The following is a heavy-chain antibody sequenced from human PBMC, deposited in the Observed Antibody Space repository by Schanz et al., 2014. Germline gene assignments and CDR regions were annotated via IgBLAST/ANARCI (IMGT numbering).Heavy chain of an antibody. CDR1: GYTFRHYG. D-gene: IGHD3-10*01. CDR2: LDLEDGEI. CDR3: ATAEDASGSYGLPACGV. V-gene: IGHV1-24*01. Sequence: QVQLVQSGGEVKKPGASVKVSCKASGYTFRHYGISWLRQAPGQGLEWMGGLDLEDGEIVYAEQLKGRVTMTEDTSTDTAYMELSSLRSQDTAVYYCATAEDASGSYGLPACGVWGQGTTVIVSS. J-gene: IGHJ6*02.